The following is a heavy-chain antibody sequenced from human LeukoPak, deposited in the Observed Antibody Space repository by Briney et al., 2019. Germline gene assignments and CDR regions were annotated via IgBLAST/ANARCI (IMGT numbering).Heavy chain of an antibody. V-gene: IGHV4-59*08. CDR1: GGSISSYY. Sequence: SETLSLTCTVSGGSISSYYWSWIRQPPGKGLEWIGYIYYSGSTNYNPSLKSRVTISVDTSKNQFSLKRSSVTAADTAVYYCARQDITMIARYTFDYWGQGTLVTVSS. D-gene: IGHD3-22*01. CDR3: ARQDITMIARYTFDY. CDR2: IYYSGST. J-gene: IGHJ4*02.